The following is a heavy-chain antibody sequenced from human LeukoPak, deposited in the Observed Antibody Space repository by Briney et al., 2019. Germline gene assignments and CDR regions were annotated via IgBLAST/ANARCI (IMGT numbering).Heavy chain of an antibody. V-gene: IGHV5-10-1*01. CDR2: IDPSDSYT. CDR3: ARSYSSGWNYFDY. Sequence: GESLKISCKGSGYSFTSYWISWVRPMRGKGLEWMGRIDPSDSYTNYSPSFQGHVTISADKSISTAYLQWSSLKASDTAMYYCARSYSSGWNYFDYWGQGTLVTVSS. CDR1: GYSFTSYW. J-gene: IGHJ4*02. D-gene: IGHD6-19*01.